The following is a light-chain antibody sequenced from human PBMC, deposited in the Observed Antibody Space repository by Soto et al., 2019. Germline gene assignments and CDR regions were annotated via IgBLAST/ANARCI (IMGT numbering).Light chain of an antibody. Sequence: QSALTQPPSASGSPGQSVTISCTGAHRDIGFYNLVSWFQQHPGKAPKLILYEVSQRPSGVPDRCSGSKSGNTASLTVSGVQADDDADYYCKSYAGNDNWVFGGGTKLTVL. CDR2: EVS. V-gene: IGLV2-8*01. J-gene: IGLJ3*02. CDR1: HRDIGFYNL. CDR3: KSYAGNDNWV.